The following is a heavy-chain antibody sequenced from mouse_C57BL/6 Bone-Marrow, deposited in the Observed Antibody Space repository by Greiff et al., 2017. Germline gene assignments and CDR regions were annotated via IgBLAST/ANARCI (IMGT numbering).Heavy chain of an antibody. CDR3: APGGTTTGAY. V-gene: IGHV1-66*01. Sequence: VQLQQSGPELVKPGASVKISCKASGYSFTSYYIHWVKQRPGQGLEWMGWIYPGSGNTKYNEKFTGKATLTADPYSSTAYMQLSSLTSEDSAVYYCAPGGTTTGAYWCQGTLVTVSA. CDR2: IYPGSGNT. J-gene: IGHJ3*01. D-gene: IGHD1-1*01. CDR1: GYSFTSYY.